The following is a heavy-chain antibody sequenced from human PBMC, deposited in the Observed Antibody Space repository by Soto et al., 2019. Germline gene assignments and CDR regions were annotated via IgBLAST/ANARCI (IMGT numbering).Heavy chain of an antibody. V-gene: IGHV4-34*02. CDR2: IHPSGRT. D-gene: IGHD1-1*01. CDR1: DGSLSDDY. J-gene: IGHJ5*02. CDR3: SRGNDAYKGGRT. Sequence: QVQLQQWGAGLLKPSETLSLTCAVYDGSLSDDYYTWTRQSPGKGLEWIGEIHPSGRTYYNPSLKTRVTLSQDTSKTQFSLNLISVTAADTGEYYCSRGNDAYKGGRTWGQGTLVTVSS.